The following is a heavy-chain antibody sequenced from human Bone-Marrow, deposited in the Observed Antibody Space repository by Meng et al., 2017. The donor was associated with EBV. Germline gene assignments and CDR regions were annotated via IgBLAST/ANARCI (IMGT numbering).Heavy chain of an antibody. J-gene: IGHJ4*02. CDR1: GGTFRSDA. CDR2: LIPMTGVA. CDR3: ASESGRGFTPDY. Sequence: QVPLVRSGAEGKTPGASVMVSCKTSGGTFRSDAISWVRQSPEQGLVWMGGLIPMTGVAHYAQKFQDRVSIIADESTSTHYLELSSLRSEDTAIYFCASESGRGFTPDYWGQGTLVTVSS. V-gene: IGHV1-69*01. D-gene: IGHD3-10*01.